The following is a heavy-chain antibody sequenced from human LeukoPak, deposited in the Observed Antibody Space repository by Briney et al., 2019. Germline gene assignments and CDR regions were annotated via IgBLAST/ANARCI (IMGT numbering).Heavy chain of an antibody. J-gene: IGHJ4*02. V-gene: IGHV3-48*01. CDR3: ARDPRRFWSGCLNDY. CDR1: GFTFSSYS. D-gene: IGHD3-3*01. Sequence: QAGESLRLSCAASGFTFSSYSMNWVRQAPGKGLEWVSYISSSSSTIYYADSVKGRFTISRDNAKNSLYLQMNSLRAEDTAVYYCARDPRRFWSGCLNDYWGQGTLVTVSS. CDR2: ISSSSSTI.